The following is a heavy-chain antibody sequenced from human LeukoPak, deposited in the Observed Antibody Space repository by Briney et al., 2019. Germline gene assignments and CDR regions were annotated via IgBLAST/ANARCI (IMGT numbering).Heavy chain of an antibody. Sequence: GGSLRLSCAASGFTFSDYYMSWIRQAPGKGLEWVSDISSSGSTIYYADSVKGRFTISRDNAKNSLYLHMNSLRAEDTAIYYCARDPYNGNYGDSYYYYMDVWGKGTTVTISS. CDR1: GFTFSDYY. J-gene: IGHJ6*03. D-gene: IGHD1-26*01. CDR3: ARDPYNGNYGDSYYYYMDV. V-gene: IGHV3-11*04. CDR2: ISSSGSTI.